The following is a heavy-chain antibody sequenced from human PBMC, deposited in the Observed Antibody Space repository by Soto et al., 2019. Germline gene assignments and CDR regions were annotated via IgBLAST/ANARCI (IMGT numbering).Heavy chain of an antibody. Sequence: GGSLRLSCAASGFTFSSYWMSWVRQAPGKGLEWVANIKQDGSEKYYVDSVKGRFTISRDNAKNSLYLQMNSLRAEDTAVYYCASLVVTTVQQRPYYYYYYMDVWGKGTTVTVSS. CDR1: GFTFSSYW. CDR2: IKQDGSEK. D-gene: IGHD5-12*01. V-gene: IGHV3-7*01. CDR3: ASLVVTTVQQRPYYYYYYMDV. J-gene: IGHJ6*03.